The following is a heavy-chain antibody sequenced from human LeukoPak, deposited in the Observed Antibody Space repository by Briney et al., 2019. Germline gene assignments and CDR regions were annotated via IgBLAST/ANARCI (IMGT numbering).Heavy chain of an antibody. CDR1: GGSISSYY. D-gene: IGHD5-12*01. CDR2: IYYSGST. Sequence: SSETLSLTCTVSGGSISSYYWSWIRQPPGKGLEWIGYIYYSGSTNYNPSLKSRVTISVDTPKNQFSLKLSSVTAADTAVYYCARVGRGYSGYDVGLIDYWGQGTLVTVSS. J-gene: IGHJ4*02. CDR3: ARVGRGYSGYDVGLIDY. V-gene: IGHV4-59*01.